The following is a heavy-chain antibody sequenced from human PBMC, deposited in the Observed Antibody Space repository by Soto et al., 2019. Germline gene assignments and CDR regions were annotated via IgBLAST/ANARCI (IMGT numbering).Heavy chain of an antibody. V-gene: IGHV1-2*02. Sequence: ASVKVSCKASGYTFTGYYMHWVRQAPGQGLEWMGWINPNSGGTNYAQKFQGRVTMTRDTSISTAYMELRSLRSDDTAVYYCARDQASHRVSWFDPSGQGTLVTVSS. CDR1: GYTFTGYY. CDR2: INPNSGGT. CDR3: ARDQASHRVSWFDP. J-gene: IGHJ5*02. D-gene: IGHD2-2*01.